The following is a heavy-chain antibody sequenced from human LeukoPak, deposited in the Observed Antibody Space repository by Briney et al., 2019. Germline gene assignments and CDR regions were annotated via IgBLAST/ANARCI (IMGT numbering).Heavy chain of an antibody. V-gene: IGHV3-33*06. CDR1: GFTFSSYG. CDR3: AKDQRDGYNLDY. D-gene: IGHD5-24*01. CDR2: IWYDGSNK. J-gene: IGHJ4*02. Sequence: PGGSLGLSCVASGFTFSSYGMHWVRQAPGKGLEWVAVIWYDGSNKYYADSVKGRFTISRDNSKNTLYLQMNSLGAEDTAVYYCAKDQRDGYNLDYWGQGTLVTVSS.